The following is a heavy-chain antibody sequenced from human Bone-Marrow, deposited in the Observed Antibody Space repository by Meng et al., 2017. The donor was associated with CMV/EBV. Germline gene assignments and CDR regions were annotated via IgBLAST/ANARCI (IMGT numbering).Heavy chain of an antibody. V-gene: IGHV3-33*06. D-gene: IGHD6-19*01. CDR2: IWYDGSNK. J-gene: IGHJ4*02. CDR1: GFTFSSYG. Sequence: GGSLRLSCAASGFTFSSYGMHWVRQAPGKGLEWVAVIWYDGSNKYYADSVKGRFTISRDNSKNTLYLQMNSLRAEDTAVYYCAKQLYPGIAVAGTGDYWGQGTLVTVSS. CDR3: AKQLYPGIAVAGTGDY.